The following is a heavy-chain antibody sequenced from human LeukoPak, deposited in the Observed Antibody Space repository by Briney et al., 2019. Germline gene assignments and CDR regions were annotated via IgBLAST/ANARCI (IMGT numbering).Heavy chain of an antibody. D-gene: IGHD3-22*01. J-gene: IGHJ3*02. V-gene: IGHV3-9*01. CDR2: ISWNSDSI. Sequence: SGGSLRLSCAASGFTFDDYAMHWVRQAPGKGLECVSGISWNSDSIGYAGSVKGRFIISRDNAKNSLYLQMNSLRAEDTALCSCARGAALDYYDSIDIWGQGTMVTVSS. CDR1: GFTFDDYA. CDR3: ARGAALDYYDSIDI.